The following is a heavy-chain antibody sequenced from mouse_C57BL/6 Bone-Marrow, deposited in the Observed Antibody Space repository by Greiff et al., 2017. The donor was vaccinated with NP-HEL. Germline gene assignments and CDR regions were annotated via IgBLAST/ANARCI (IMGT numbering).Heavy chain of an antibody. D-gene: IGHD2-5*01. V-gene: IGHV1-74*01. Sequence: QVQLQQPGAELVKPGASVKVSCKASGYTFTSYWMHWVKQRPGQGLEWIGRIHPSDSDTNYNQKFKGKATLTVDKSSSTAYMQLSSLTSEDSAVYYCAIPRQDYSNYVRFAYWGQGTLVTVSA. CDR2: IHPSDSDT. CDR1: GYTFTSYW. CDR3: AIPRQDYSNYVRFAY. J-gene: IGHJ3*01.